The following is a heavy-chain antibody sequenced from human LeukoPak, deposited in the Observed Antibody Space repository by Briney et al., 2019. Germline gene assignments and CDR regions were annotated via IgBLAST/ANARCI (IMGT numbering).Heavy chain of an antibody. CDR3: ARLKRYDFWSGYYPGVLCWFDP. CDR2: IYPRGST. CDR1: GGSISSGSYS. Sequence: PSETLSLTCAVSGGSISSGSYSWSWIRQPPGKGLEWIGYIYPRGSTYYNPSLKSRVILSLDKSANQFSLKLSSVTAADTAVYYCARLKRYDFWSGYYPGVLCWFDPWGQGTLVTVSS. V-gene: IGHV4-30-2*01. D-gene: IGHD3-3*01. J-gene: IGHJ5*02.